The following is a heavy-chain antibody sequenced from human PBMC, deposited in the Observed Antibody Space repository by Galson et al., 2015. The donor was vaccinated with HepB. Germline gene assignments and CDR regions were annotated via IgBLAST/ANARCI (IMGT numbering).Heavy chain of an antibody. Sequence: SLRLSCAASGFIFRSYAIHWVRQTPGKGLEWVALISYDGSDRYYVDSVQGRFTISRDNSKNTLYLQMNSLRPEDTAVYYCARREQWPAGRYGMDVWGQGTTVTVSS. J-gene: IGHJ6*02. D-gene: IGHD6-19*01. CDR3: ARREQWPAGRYGMDV. CDR2: ISYDGSDR. CDR1: GFIFRSYA. V-gene: IGHV3-30*04.